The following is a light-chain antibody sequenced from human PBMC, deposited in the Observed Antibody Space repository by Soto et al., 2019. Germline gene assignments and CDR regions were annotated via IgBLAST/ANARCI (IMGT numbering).Light chain of an antibody. V-gene: IGLV2-14*01. CDR1: SSDVGGYNF. Sequence: QSALTQPASVSGSPGQSITISCTGTSSDVGGYNFVSWYQQHPGTAPKLLIYEVFNRPSGVSSRFSGSKSGYTASLTISGLQAEDEADYYCAAWDDSLNGYVFGTGTKVTVL. J-gene: IGLJ1*01. CDR2: EVF. CDR3: AAWDDSLNGYV.